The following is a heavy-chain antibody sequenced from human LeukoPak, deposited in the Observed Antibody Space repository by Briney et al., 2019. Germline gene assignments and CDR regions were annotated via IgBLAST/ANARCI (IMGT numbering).Heavy chain of an antibody. CDR3: SRSRRVLCTGACYSFDY. J-gene: IGHJ4*02. CDR2: IRSKVYGGAT. V-gene: IGHV3-49*03. CDR1: GFTFGDFG. D-gene: IGHD2-8*02. Sequence: GGSLRLSCSSSGFTFGDFGMSWFRQAPGKGPEWVGFIRSKVYGGATEYAASVKGRFIISRDDSKSIAYLQMNSLETEDTAVYYCSRSRRVLCTGACYSFDYWGREPWSPSPQ.